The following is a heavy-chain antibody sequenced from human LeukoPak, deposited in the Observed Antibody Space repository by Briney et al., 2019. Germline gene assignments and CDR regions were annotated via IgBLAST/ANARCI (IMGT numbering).Heavy chain of an antibody. D-gene: IGHD1-14*01. Sequence: TSETLSLTCTVSGGSISSSSYYWGWIRQPLGRGLEWIGSISHNGITAYKPSLESRVTISVDTSKNQFSLTLSYLTAADTAVYYCARDRTGWASDYWGQGILVTVSS. V-gene: IGHV4-39*07. CDR1: GGSISSSSYY. CDR2: ISHNGIT. CDR3: ARDRTGWASDY. J-gene: IGHJ4*02.